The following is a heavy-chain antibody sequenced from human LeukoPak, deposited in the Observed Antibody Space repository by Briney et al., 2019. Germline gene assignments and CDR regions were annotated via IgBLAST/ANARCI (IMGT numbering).Heavy chain of an antibody. CDR3: AKDGLYYDGSAHVYYFDY. Sequence: GGSLRLSCAASGFTFSGYAMTWVRQAPGKGLEWVSSITGSGDDTYYIDSVKGRFTISRDNSKNILYLQMNSLRGEDTALYYCAKDGLYYDGSAHVYYFDYWGQGTLVAVSS. V-gene: IGHV3-23*01. CDR2: ITGSGDDT. D-gene: IGHD3-22*01. J-gene: IGHJ4*02. CDR1: GFTFSGYA.